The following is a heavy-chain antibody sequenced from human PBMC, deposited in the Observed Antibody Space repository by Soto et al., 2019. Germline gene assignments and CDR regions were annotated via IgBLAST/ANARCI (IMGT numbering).Heavy chain of an antibody. CDR2: ISSSSSTI. D-gene: IGHD3-10*01. CDR3: ARRALDMVRGVFFLDY. J-gene: IGHJ4*02. V-gene: IGHV3-48*02. Sequence: GGSLRLSCAASGFTFSSYSMNWVRQAPGKGLEWVSYISSSSSTIYYADSVKGRFTISRDNAKNSLYLQMNSLRDEDTAVYYCARRALDMVRGVFFLDYWGQGTLVTVSS. CDR1: GFTFSSYS.